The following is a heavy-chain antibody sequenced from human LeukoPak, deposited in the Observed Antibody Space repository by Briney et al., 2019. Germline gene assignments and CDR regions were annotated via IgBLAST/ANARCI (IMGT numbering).Heavy chain of an antibody. CDR3: ARLCVDTAMVTRERIGLYSCETDY. Sequence: SETLSLTCTVSGGSISSSSYSWGWIRQPPGKGLEWIGSIYYSGSTYYNPPLKSRVTISVDTSKNQFSLKLSSVTAADTAVYYCARLCVDTAMVTRERIGLYSCETDYWGQGTLVTVSS. CDR2: IYYSGST. D-gene: IGHD5-18*01. CDR1: GGSISSSSYS. J-gene: IGHJ4*02. V-gene: IGHV4-39*01.